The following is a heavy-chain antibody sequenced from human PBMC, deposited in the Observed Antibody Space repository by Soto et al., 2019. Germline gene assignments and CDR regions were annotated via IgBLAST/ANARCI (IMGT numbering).Heavy chain of an antibody. CDR2: VNQDGPIT. Sequence: PGGSLRPPSATSGYTFCLYWMHGVRQAPGKGLVWVSRVNQDGPITTYADSVKGRFTISRDNAKNTLYLQMNSLGVEDTALYYCSYDTFGDKDFWCQGT. J-gene: IGHJ4*02. CDR1: GYTFCLYW. D-gene: IGHD3-9*01. V-gene: IGHV3-74*01. CDR3: SYDTFGDKDF.